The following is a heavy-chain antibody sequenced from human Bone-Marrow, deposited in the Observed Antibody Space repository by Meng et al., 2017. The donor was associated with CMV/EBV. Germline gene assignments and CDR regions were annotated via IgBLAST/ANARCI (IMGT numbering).Heavy chain of an antibody. CDR2: INPRGGST. J-gene: IGHJ4*02. Sequence: ASVKVSCKASGYTFTSYYMHWVRQAPGQGLEWMGIINPRGGSTSYAQQFQGRVTMTRDTSTSTVYMELSSLRSEDTAVYYCATPESAIVSTRASIYKFDYWGQGTLVTVSS. CDR1: GYTFTSYY. CDR3: ATPESAIVSTRASIYKFDY. D-gene: IGHD5/OR15-5a*01. V-gene: IGHV1-46*01.